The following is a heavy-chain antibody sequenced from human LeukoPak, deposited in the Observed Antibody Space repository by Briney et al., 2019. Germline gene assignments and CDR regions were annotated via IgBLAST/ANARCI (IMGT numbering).Heavy chain of an antibody. D-gene: IGHD4-17*01. Sequence: GGSLRLSCAASGFTFSSYAMHWVRQAPGKGLEWVAVISYDGSNKYYADSVKGRFTISRDNSKNTLYLQMNSLRAEDTTVYYCAREFGDPGDYWGQGTLVTVSS. CDR1: GFTFSSYA. V-gene: IGHV3-30*04. CDR2: ISYDGSNK. J-gene: IGHJ4*02. CDR3: AREFGDPGDY.